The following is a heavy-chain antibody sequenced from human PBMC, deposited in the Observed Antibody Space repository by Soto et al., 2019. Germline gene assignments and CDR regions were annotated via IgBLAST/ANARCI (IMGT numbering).Heavy chain of an antibody. V-gene: IGHV4-31*02. Sequence: SETLSLTCTVSGGSISSGGDYWSWIRQHPGKGLEWIGYIYYSGNTYYNPSLKSRVTILVDKSTNQFSLRLGSVTAADTAMYYCAGARFFDGLCFRSNDAFDIWGLGAMAPVSS. J-gene: IGHJ3*02. CDR2: IYYSGNT. D-gene: IGHD2-8*01. CDR3: AGARFFDGLCFRSNDAFDI. CDR1: GGSISSGGDY.